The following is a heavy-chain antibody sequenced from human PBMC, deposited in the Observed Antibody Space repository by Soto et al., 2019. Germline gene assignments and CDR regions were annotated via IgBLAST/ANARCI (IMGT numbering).Heavy chain of an antibody. Sequence: SETLSLTCAVYGGSFSGYYWSWIRQPPGKGLEWIGEINHSGSTNYNPSLKSRVTISVDTSKNQFSLKLSSVTAADTAVYYCAGRPSNYVSWWFDPWGQGTLVTV. D-gene: IGHD4-4*01. CDR2: INHSGST. J-gene: IGHJ5*02. V-gene: IGHV4-34*01. CDR1: GGSFSGYY. CDR3: AGRPSNYVSWWFDP.